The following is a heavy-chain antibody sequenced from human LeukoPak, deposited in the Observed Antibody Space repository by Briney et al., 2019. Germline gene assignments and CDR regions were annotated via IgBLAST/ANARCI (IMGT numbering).Heavy chain of an antibody. J-gene: IGHJ4*02. V-gene: IGHV1-2*02. CDR1: GYTFTGYY. D-gene: IGHD2-21*01. CDR2: INPNSGGT. Sequence: ASVKVSCKASGYTFTGYYMHWVRQAPGQGLEWMGWINPNSGGTNYAQKLQGRVTMTRDTSISTAYTEPSRLRSDDTAVYYCARGPNCGGDCYHFDYWGQGTLVTVSS. CDR3: ARGPNCGGDCYHFDY.